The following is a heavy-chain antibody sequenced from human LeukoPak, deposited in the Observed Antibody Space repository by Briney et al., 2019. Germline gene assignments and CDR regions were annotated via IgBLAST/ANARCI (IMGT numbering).Heavy chain of an antibody. V-gene: IGHV1-8*01. J-gene: IGHJ6*02. Sequence: ASVKVSCKASGCTFTSYDINWVRQATGQGLEWMGFKNPSSGRTGFAQKFHGRFTMTTDTSISTAYMELSSLTSEDTAVYYCARGPVSSHGMDVWGQGTTVTVSS. CDR1: GCTFTSYD. CDR2: KNPSSGRT. CDR3: ARGPVSSHGMDV.